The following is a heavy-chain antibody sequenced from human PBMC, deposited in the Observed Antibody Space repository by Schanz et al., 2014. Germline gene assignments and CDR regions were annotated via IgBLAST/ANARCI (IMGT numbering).Heavy chain of an antibody. V-gene: IGHV3-23*04. CDR1: GITFSGYS. CDR2: IGGSGDST. D-gene: IGHD3-10*01. Sequence: EVQLVESGGGLAQPGGSLRLSCAASGITFSGYSMNWVRQAPGKGLEWVSGIGGSGDSTHYADSVKGRVTISRDNSRNTLFLQMRNLRADDTALYYCAKGKSEVRGIILDYWGQGTMVVVSS. J-gene: IGHJ4*02. CDR3: AKGKSEVRGIILDY.